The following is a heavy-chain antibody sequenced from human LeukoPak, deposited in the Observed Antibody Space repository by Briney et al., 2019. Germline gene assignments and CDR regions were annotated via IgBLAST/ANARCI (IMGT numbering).Heavy chain of an antibody. D-gene: IGHD2-2*01. Sequence: TSETLSLTCTVSGGSISSYYWSWIRQPPGKGLEWIGYIYYSGSTNYNPSLKSRVTISVDTSKNQFSLKLSSVTAADTAVYYCARVVPAAEITNWFDPWGQGTLVTVSS. CDR2: IYYSGST. CDR3: ARVVPAAEITNWFDP. CDR1: GGSISSYY. J-gene: IGHJ5*02. V-gene: IGHV4-59*01.